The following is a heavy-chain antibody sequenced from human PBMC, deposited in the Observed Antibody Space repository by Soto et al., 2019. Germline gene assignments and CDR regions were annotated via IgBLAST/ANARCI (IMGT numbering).Heavy chain of an antibody. D-gene: IGHD2-2*01. J-gene: IGHJ4*02. CDR2: ISGSGGST. CDR3: TKDRSCSSTSCYAGYY. CDR1: GFPFSSYA. V-gene: IGHV3-23*01. Sequence: EVQLLESGGGLVQPGGSLRLSCAASGFPFSSYAMSWVRQAPGKGLEWVSGISGSGGSTSVADSVKGRFTISRDNSKNTLYMQMNSLRAEDTAVYYCTKDRSCSSTSCYAGYYWGQGTLVTVSS.